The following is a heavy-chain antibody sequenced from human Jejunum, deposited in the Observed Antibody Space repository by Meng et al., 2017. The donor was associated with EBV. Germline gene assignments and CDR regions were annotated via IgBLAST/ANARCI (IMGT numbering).Heavy chain of an antibody. CDR1: XDSVSSYY. V-gene: IGHV4-59*02. D-gene: IGHD3-22*01. CDR3: ARGRGVTDYYDSSGSPFDY. Sequence: QLRLQESGPGLVXPXXXXXLTXTXXXDSVSSYYWSWIRQSPEKGLEWIGYTHYNETSIYSPSLMSRATISVDTSNSQFSLKLNSVTAADTAIYYCARGRGVTDYYDSSGSPFDYWGQGTLVTVSS. J-gene: IGHJ4*02. CDR2: THYNETS.